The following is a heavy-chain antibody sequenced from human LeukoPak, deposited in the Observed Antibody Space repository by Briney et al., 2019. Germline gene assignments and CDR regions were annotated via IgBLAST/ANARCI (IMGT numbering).Heavy chain of an antibody. CDR2: INTNSGGT. CDR1: GYPFIAYY. CDR3: ARDAGFADYYFDY. D-gene: IGHD3-10*01. Sequence: ASVKVSCKASGYPFIAYYMHWVRQAPGQGPEWMGWINTNSGGTSYAQKFQGRVTMTRDTSTSTVYMELSSLRSEDTAVYYCARDAGFADYYFDYWGQGTLVTVSS. V-gene: IGHV1-2*02. J-gene: IGHJ4*02.